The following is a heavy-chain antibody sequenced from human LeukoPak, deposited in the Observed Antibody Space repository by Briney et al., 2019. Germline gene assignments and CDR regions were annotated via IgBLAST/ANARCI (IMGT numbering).Heavy chain of an antibody. CDR3: AKSGKATAIDFDY. J-gene: IGHJ4*01. V-gene: IGHV3-7*01. CDR1: GFTFSSYW. D-gene: IGHD5-18*01. CDR2: IKQDGSEK. Sequence: GGSLRLSCAASGFTFSSYWMSWVRQAPGKGLEWVANIKQDGSEKYYVDSVKGRFTISRDNAKNSLYLQMNSQRADVTAEYYCAKSGKATAIDFDYRGHRIPVTV.